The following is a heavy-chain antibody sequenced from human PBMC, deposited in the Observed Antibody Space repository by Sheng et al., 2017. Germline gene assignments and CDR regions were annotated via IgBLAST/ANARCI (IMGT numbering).Heavy chain of an antibody. CDR2: ISSSGSTT. Sequence: EVQLVESGGGLVQPGGSLRLSCAASGFVFNNYEVNWVRQAPGKGLEWISYISSSGSTTYYADSVKGRFTISRDNAKDSVYVQMNSLRAEDTAVYYCTRRAYYFDYWGQGTLVTVSS. CDR3: TRRAYYFDY. J-gene: IGHJ4*02. CDR1: GFVFNNYE. V-gene: IGHV3-48*03.